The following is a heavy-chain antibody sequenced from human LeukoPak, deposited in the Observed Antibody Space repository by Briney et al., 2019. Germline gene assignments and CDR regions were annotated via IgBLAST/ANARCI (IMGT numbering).Heavy chain of an antibody. D-gene: IGHD5-18*01. Sequence: ASVKVSCKASGYTFTSYYMHWVRQAPGQGLEWMGIINPSGGSTSYAQKFQGRVTMTEDTSTDTAYMELSSLRSEDTAVYYCATGAADTAMIRWGQGTLVTVSS. CDR3: ATGAADTAMIR. CDR1: GYTFTSYY. CDR2: INPSGGST. V-gene: IGHV1-46*01. J-gene: IGHJ4*02.